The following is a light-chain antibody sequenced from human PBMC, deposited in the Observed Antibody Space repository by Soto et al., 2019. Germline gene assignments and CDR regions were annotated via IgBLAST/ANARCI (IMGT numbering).Light chain of an antibody. CDR1: QSVGNNN. CDR3: QQYGSTPLT. J-gene: IGKJ4*01. V-gene: IGKV3-20*01. CDR2: DAS. Sequence: EIVLTQSPGTLSLSPGERATHSCRASQSVGNNNLAWYQQKPGQAPRFLIYDASSRATGIPDRFSGSGSGTDFTLTISRLEPEDFAVYYCQQYGSTPLTFGGGTKV.